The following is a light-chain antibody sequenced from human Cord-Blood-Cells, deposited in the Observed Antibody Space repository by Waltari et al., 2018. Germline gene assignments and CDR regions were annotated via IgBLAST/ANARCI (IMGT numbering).Light chain of an antibody. J-gene: IGLJ2*01. CDR1: SSDVGGYNY. CDR3: SLYSSSSTLVV. V-gene: IGLV2-14*03. Sequence: ALTQPAPVSGAPGQSITISCTGTSSDVGGYNYVSWYQRHPGKAPKLMIHDVSNRPPRVFNRFSGTKAGNTASLTSCGLQAEDVTDYNCSLYSSSSTLVVFGGGTKLPVL. CDR2: DVS.